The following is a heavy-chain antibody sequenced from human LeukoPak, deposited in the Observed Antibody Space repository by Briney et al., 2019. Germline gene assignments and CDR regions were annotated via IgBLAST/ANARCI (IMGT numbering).Heavy chain of an antibody. CDR2: IYYSGST. V-gene: IGHV4-39*07. Sequence: SETLSLTCTVSGGSISSSSYYWGWIRQPPGKGLEWIGSIYYSGSTYYNPSLKSRVTISVDTSKNQFSLKLSSVTAADTAVYYCARVSILTGYSRGLYNWFDPWGQGTLVTVSS. J-gene: IGHJ5*02. D-gene: IGHD3-9*01. CDR3: ARVSILTGYSRGLYNWFDP. CDR1: GGSISSSSYY.